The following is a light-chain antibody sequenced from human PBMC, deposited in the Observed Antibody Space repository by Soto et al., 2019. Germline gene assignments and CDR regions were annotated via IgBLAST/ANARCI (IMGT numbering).Light chain of an antibody. CDR1: SSDVGGYKY. Sequence: QSVLTPPASVSGSPGQSITISCTGTSSDVGGYKYVSWYQQHPGEAPKLMIYDVSNRPSGVSNRFSGSKSGNTASLTISGLQAEDEADYYCSSYTSSSTRVFGTGTKVTVL. J-gene: IGLJ1*01. CDR3: SSYTSSSTRV. V-gene: IGLV2-14*01. CDR2: DVS.